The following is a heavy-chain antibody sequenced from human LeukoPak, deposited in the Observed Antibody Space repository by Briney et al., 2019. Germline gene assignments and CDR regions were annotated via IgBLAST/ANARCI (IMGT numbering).Heavy chain of an antibody. D-gene: IGHD3-10*01. Sequence: GASVKVSCKASGYAFTGYYMHWVRQAPGQGLEWMGWINPNSGGTNYAQKFQGRVTMTRDTSISTAYMELSRLRSDDTAVYYCARDVGDGGIPFDYWGQGTLVTVSS. V-gene: IGHV1-2*02. CDR2: INPNSGGT. J-gene: IGHJ4*02. CDR3: ARDVGDGGIPFDY. CDR1: GYAFTGYY.